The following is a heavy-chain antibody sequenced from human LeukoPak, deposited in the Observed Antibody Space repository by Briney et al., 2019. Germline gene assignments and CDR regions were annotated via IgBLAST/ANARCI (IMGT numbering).Heavy chain of an antibody. CDR1: GFTFDDYA. J-gene: IGHJ4*02. CDR3: AKARGSGSYPGRALDY. D-gene: IGHD1-26*01. Sequence: GRSLTLACPASGFTFDDYAMHWVRQAPGKGLEWVAGISWNSGSTGYGDSVKGRFTISRHNAKNSLYLQMNSLRDEDMALYYCAKARGSGSYPGRALDYWGQGTLVTVSS. CDR2: ISWNSGST. V-gene: IGHV3-9*03.